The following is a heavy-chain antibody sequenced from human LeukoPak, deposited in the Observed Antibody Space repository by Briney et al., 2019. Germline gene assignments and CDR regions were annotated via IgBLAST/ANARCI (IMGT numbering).Heavy chain of an antibody. CDR3: AGSGGYDFWSPLDY. Sequence: VASVKVSCKASGYTFTGYYMHWVRQAPGQGLEWMGWINPNSGGTNYAQKFQGRVTVTRDTSFTTAYMELSRLTSDDTAVYFCAGSGGYDFWSPLDYWGQGTLVTVSS. CDR2: INPNSGGT. J-gene: IGHJ4*02. D-gene: IGHD3-3*01. V-gene: IGHV1-2*02. CDR1: GYTFTGYY.